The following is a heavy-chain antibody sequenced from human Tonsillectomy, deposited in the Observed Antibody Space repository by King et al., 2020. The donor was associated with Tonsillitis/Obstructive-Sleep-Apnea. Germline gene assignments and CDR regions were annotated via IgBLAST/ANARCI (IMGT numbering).Heavy chain of an antibody. D-gene: IGHD6-13*01. V-gene: IGHV1-46*01. CDR3: ARDGGIAAAGTDYYSMDV. J-gene: IGHJ6*03. CDR2: INPGGGST. CDR1: GYTFTSYY. Sequence: VQLVESGAEVKTPGASVTVSCKASGYTFTSYYMHWVRQAPGQGLEWMGIINPGGGSTSYAQKFQGRVTMTRDTSTSTVYMQLSSLGSEDTAVYYCARDGGIAAAGTDYYSMDVWGKGTTVTVSS.